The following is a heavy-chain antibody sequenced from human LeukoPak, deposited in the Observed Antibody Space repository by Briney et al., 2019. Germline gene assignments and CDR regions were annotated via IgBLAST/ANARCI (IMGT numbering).Heavy chain of an antibody. V-gene: IGHV3-23*01. D-gene: IGHD2-2*01. CDR3: AKVWGIVVVPAARYFDY. J-gene: IGHJ4*02. CDR1: GFTFSSYA. Sequence: PGGSLRLSCAASGFTFSSYAMSWVRQAPGKGLEWVSAISGSGGSTYYADSVKGRFTISRDNSKNTLYLQMNSLRAEDTAVYYCAKVWGIVVVPAARYFDYWGQGTLVTVSS. CDR2: ISGSGGST.